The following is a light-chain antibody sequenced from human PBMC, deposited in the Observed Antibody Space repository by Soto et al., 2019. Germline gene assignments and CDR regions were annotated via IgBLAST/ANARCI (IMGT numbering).Light chain of an antibody. CDR1: SSDVGGYHY. J-gene: IGLJ2*01. CDR3: CSYAGSYTLV. V-gene: IGLV2-11*01. CDR2: DVN. Sequence: QSALTQPRSVSGSPGQSVTLSCTGTSSDVGGYHYVSWYQHHPGKAPKIIIYDVNKRPSGVPDRFSGSKSGNTASLTISGLQTEDEGDYYCCSYAGSYTLVFGGGTKLTVL.